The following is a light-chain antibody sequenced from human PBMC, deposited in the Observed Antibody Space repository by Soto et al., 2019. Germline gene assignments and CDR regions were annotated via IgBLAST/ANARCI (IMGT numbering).Light chain of an antibody. V-gene: IGLV3-21*02. Sequence: YELPQPPSVSVAPRQTARITCGGNNIGSKSVHWFQQRPGQAPVLVVYDDSDRPSGIPERFSGSNSGNTATLTISRVEAGDEADYYCQVWDSASDHPRVFGGGTKLTVL. CDR3: QVWDSASDHPRV. CDR1: NIGSKS. CDR2: DDS. J-gene: IGLJ3*02.